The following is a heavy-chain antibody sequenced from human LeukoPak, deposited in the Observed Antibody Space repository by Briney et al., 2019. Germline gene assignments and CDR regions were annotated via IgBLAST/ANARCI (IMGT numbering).Heavy chain of an antibody. V-gene: IGHV3-7*01. CDR3: ARDRGYYDFWSGEGNNWFDP. CDR1: GFTFSSYW. Sequence: GGSLRLSCAASGFTFSSYWMSWVRQAPGKGLEWVANIKQDGSEKYYVDSVKGRFTISRDNAKNSLYLQMNSLRAEDTAVYYCARDRGYYDFWSGEGNNWFDPWGQGTLVTVSS. CDR2: IKQDGSEK. J-gene: IGHJ5*02. D-gene: IGHD3-3*01.